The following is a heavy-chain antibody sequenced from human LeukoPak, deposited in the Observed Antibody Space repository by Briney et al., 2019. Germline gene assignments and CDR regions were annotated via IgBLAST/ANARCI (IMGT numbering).Heavy chain of an antibody. CDR3: AKDRFGYSSSPPDY. D-gene: IGHD6-6*01. Sequence: GGSLRLSCAASGFIFSNYALMWVRQAPGKGLEWVSSITGRGDETFYADSVKGRFSLSRDNSKNMLYLQMNSLRAEDTAVYYCAKDRFGYSSSPPDYWGQGTLVTVSS. J-gene: IGHJ4*02. CDR2: ITGRGDET. CDR1: GFIFSNYA. V-gene: IGHV3-23*01.